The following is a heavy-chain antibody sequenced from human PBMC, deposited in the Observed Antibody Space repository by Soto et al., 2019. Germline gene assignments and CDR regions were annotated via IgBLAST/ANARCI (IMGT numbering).Heavy chain of an antibody. Sequence: NCSVSGGSISTYYWSWIRQPPGKGLEWIGYIYYSGSTNYNPSLKSRVTISVDTSKNQFSLKLSSVTAADTAVYYCARGGDTAMASDYWGQGTLVT. CDR1: GGSISTYY. D-gene: IGHD5-18*01. V-gene: IGHV4-59*01. CDR2: IYYSGST. CDR3: ARGGDTAMASDY. J-gene: IGHJ4*02.